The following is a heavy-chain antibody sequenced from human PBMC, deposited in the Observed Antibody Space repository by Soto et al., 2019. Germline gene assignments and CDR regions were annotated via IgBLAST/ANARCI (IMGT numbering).Heavy chain of an antibody. CDR3: ATLLATSDAFDI. V-gene: IGHV3-23*01. D-gene: IGHD3-3*02. CDR1: GVTFTSYA. CDR2: ISKSGDST. Sequence: GGSLRLSCAASGVTFTSYAMTWVRQVPGEGLQWVSSISKSGDSTYYADSVKGRFTTSRDNSKNTLYLQMNSLRAEDTAIYYCATLLATSDAFDIWGQGTMVTVSS. J-gene: IGHJ3*02.